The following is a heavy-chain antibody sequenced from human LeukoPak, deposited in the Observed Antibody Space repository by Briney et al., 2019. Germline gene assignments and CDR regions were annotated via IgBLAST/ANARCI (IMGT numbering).Heavy chain of an antibody. CDR1: GFSISSGYY. Sequence: PSETLSLTCTVSGFSISSGYYWGWIRQPPGKGLEWIGSIYPGVNTYYNPSLKSRVIISADTSKNQFSLKLTSVTAADTAVYYCASIRLDGYSLFDYWGQGTLVTVSS. CDR2: IYPGVNT. CDR3: ASIRLDGYSLFDY. D-gene: IGHD5-24*01. J-gene: IGHJ4*02. V-gene: IGHV4-38-2*02.